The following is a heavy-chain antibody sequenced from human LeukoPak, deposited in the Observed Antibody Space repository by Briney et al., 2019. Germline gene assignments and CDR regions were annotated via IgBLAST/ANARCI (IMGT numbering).Heavy chain of an antibody. Sequence: GGSLRLSCAASGFTVSRNYMSWVRQAPGKGLEWVSVIYSGGSTYYADSGKGRFTISRDNSKNTLYLQMNSLRAEDTAVYYCARRAGAYSHPYDYWGQGTLVTVSS. CDR2: IYSGGST. CDR1: GFTVSRNY. CDR3: ARRAGAYSHPYDY. V-gene: IGHV3-53*01. J-gene: IGHJ4*02. D-gene: IGHD4/OR15-4a*01.